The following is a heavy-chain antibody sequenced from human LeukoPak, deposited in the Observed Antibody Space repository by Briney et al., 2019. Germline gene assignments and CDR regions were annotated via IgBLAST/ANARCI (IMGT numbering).Heavy chain of an antibody. Sequence: GGSLRLSCSASGFSFSSFAMYWVRQVPGKGLEYVSSISSDGDSTKYADSMKGRFTISRDNSKNTLFLQMSSLRPDDSALYYCVKYGVAVYSIGHFDYWGQGTLVTVSS. J-gene: IGHJ4*02. D-gene: IGHD3-22*01. CDR3: VKYGVAVYSIGHFDY. V-gene: IGHV3-64D*09. CDR2: ISSDGDST. CDR1: GFSFSSFA.